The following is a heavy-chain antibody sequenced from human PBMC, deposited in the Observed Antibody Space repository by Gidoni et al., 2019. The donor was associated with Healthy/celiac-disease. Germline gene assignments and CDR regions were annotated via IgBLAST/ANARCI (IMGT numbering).Heavy chain of an antibody. CDR1: GGSISRSSYY. CDR3: ARHVGRARTQDWFDP. V-gene: IGHV4-39*01. Sequence: QLQLQESGPGLVKPSETLSLTCTVSGGSISRSSYYWGWIRQPPGKGLEWIGSIYYSGSTYYNPSLKSRVTISVDTSKNQFSLKLSSVTAADTAVYYCARHVGRARTQDWFDPWGQGTLVTVSS. D-gene: IGHD1-26*01. J-gene: IGHJ5*02. CDR2: IYYSGST.